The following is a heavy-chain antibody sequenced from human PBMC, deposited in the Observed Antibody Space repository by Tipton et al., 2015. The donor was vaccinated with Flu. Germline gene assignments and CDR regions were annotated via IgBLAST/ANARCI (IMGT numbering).Heavy chain of an antibody. D-gene: IGHD3-22*01. V-gene: IGHV4-59*01. CDR1: GGSISSYY. CDR2: IYYTGSS. Sequence: TLSLTCTVSGGSISSYYWSWIRQPPGKGLEWIGYIYYTGSSNYNPSLKTRVTMSLDTFKKQFSLKLSSVTAADTAVYYCVREYYYDRSGYYYALGYFDYWGQGTLVTVSS. J-gene: IGHJ4*02. CDR3: VREYYYDRSGYYYALGYFDY.